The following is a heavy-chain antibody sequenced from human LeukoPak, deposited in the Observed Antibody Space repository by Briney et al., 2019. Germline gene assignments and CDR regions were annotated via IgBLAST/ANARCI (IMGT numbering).Heavy chain of an antibody. V-gene: IGHV1-8*02. D-gene: IGHD1-1*01. CDR2: MNPNIGNT. CDR3: TRRSGGTGTTLGY. CDR1: GDIFTSYD. Sequence: ASVKVSCKASGDIFTSYDINWVRQAPGQGLEWMGWMNPNIGNTGYAQKFQGRVTITRNTSISIAYMELSSLRSEDTAVYYCTRRSGGTGTTLGYWGQGTLVTVSS. J-gene: IGHJ4*01.